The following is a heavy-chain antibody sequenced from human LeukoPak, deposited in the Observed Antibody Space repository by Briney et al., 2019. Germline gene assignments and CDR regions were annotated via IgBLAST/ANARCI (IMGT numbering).Heavy chain of an antibody. V-gene: IGHV4-34*01. CDR2: INHIKST. D-gene: IGHD3-16*01. J-gene: IGHJ4*02. Sequence: SETLSLTCAVYGGSFSGYYWSWLRQPPGKALEWIGEINHIKSTNYNTFLKSRVTISVNPSKNQFSLTLSSVTASDTAVYYCARGRRGDLYCWGRGTVVTVSS. CDR1: GGSFSGYY. CDR3: ARGRRGDLYC.